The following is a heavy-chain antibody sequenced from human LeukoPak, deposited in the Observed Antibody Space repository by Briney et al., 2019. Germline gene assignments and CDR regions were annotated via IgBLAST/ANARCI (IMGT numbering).Heavy chain of an antibody. J-gene: IGHJ4*02. D-gene: IGHD3-22*01. Sequence: GRSLRLSCAASGFTFSSYWMHWVRQAPGKGLVWVSRINSDGSSTSYADSVKGRFTISRDNAKNTLYLQMNSLRAEDTAVYYCARVTYYYDSSGSPFDYWGQGTLVTVSS. CDR2: INSDGSST. CDR3: ARVTYYYDSSGSPFDY. V-gene: IGHV3-74*01. CDR1: GFTFSSYW.